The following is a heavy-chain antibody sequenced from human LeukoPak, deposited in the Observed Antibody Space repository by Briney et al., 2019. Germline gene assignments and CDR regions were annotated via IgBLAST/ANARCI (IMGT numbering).Heavy chain of an antibody. CDR2: ISSSSSYI. CDR1: GFTFSSYS. V-gene: IGHV3-21*01. Sequence: GGSLRLSCAASGFTFSSYSMNWVRQAPGNGLEWVSSISSSSSYIYYADSVKGRLTISRDNAKNSLYLQMNSLRAEDTAVYYCARGGSGRTYYYYYMDVWGKGTTVTVSS. D-gene: IGHD3-10*01. J-gene: IGHJ6*03. CDR3: ARGGSGRTYYYYYMDV.